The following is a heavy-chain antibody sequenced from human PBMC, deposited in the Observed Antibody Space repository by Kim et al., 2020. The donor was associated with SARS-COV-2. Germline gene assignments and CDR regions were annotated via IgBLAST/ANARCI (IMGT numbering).Heavy chain of an antibody. CDR3: ARDGGDIVVVVAATFSNYYGMDV. Sequence: GGSLRLSCAASGFTFSSYGMHWVRQAPGKGLEWVAVIWYDGSNKYYADSVKGRFTISRDNSKNTLYLQMNSLRAEDTAVYYCARDGGDIVVVVAATFSNYYGMDVWGQGTTVTVSS. J-gene: IGHJ6*02. CDR2: IWYDGSNK. CDR1: GFTFSSYG. D-gene: IGHD2-15*01. V-gene: IGHV3-33*01.